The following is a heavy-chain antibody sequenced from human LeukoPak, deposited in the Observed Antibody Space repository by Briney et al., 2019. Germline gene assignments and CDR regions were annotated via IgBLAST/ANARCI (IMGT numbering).Heavy chain of an antibody. J-gene: IGHJ4*02. V-gene: IGHV3-33*08. CDR1: GFIFRSND. CDR3: ARSPQRYFDWLFHFDY. D-gene: IGHD3-9*01. Sequence: GGSLRLSCAASGFIFRSNDMHWVRQAPGKRLEWVAVIWYDGSNKYYADSVKGRFTISRDNSQNTLYLQMNSLRAEDTAVYYCARSPQRYFDWLFHFDYWGQGTLVTVSS. CDR2: IWYDGSNK.